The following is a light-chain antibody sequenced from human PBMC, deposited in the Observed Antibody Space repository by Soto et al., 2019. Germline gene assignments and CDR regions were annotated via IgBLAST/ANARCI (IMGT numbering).Light chain of an antibody. CDR3: MQGTHWPIT. CDR2: KVS. V-gene: IGKV2-30*02. J-gene: IGKJ5*01. CDR1: QSLVHSDGIAY. Sequence: DVLMTQSRLSLPFTLGQPSSTSCRSNQSLVHSDGIAYFSWFQQRPGRSPRRLIYKVSNRDSGVPARFSGSGSGTDFALKISRVEAEDVGVYYCMQGTHWPITFGQGTRLEIK.